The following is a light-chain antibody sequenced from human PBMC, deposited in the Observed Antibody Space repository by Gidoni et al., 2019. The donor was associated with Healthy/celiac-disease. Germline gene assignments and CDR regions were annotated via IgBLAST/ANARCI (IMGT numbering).Light chain of an antibody. CDR3: QQYGSSPYT. J-gene: IGKJ2*01. CDR2: GAS. Sequence: EIELTPSPGTRSLSTGERATLSCRASQCVSSSYLAWYQQKPGQAPRLLIYGASSRATGIPDRFSGSGSGTDFTLTISRLEPEDFAVYYCQQYGSSPYTFGQGTKLEIK. V-gene: IGKV3-20*01. CDR1: QCVSSSY.